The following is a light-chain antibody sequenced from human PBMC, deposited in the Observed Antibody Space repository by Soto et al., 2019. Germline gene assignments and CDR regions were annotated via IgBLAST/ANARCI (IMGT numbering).Light chain of an antibody. CDR2: GAS. CDR3: QQFGSSPPMYT. V-gene: IGKV3-20*01. Sequence: EIVVTQSPGTLSLSPGERATLSCRASQSVSSNYLAWYQQKPGQAPRLLIYGASSRATGIPDRFSGSGSGTDFTLTISRLEPEDFAVYYCQQFGSSPPMYTFGQGTKLEIK. J-gene: IGKJ2*01. CDR1: QSVSSNY.